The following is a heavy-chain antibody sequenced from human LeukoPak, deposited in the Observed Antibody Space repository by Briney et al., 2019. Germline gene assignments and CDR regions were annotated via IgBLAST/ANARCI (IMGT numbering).Heavy chain of an antibody. D-gene: IGHD6-19*01. V-gene: IGHV3-30-3*01. J-gene: IGHJ4*02. CDR3: ARDGGPGSGWSDFDY. Sequence: PGGSLRLSCAASGFTFSSYAMHWVRQAPGKGLEWVAVISCDGSNKYYADSVKGRFTISRDNSKNTLYLQMNSLRAEDTAVYYCARDGGPGSGWSDFDYWGQGTLVTVSS. CDR2: ISCDGSNK. CDR1: GFTFSSYA.